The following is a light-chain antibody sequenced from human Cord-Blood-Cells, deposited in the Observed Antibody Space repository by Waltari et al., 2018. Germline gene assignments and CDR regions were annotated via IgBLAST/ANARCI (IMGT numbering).Light chain of an antibody. V-gene: IGKV3-11*01. Sequence: EIVLTQSPATLSLSPGERATLSCRASQSVSSYLAWYQQKPGQAPRLLIYDASNRATGIPARFSVSVSGTDFALTISSLEPEDFAVYYCKQRSNWPPLFTFGPGTKVDIK. CDR3: KQRSNWPPLFT. CDR2: DAS. CDR1: QSVSSY. J-gene: IGKJ3*01.